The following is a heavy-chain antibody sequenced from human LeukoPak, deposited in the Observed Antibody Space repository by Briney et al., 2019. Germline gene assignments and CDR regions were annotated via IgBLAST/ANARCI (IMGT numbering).Heavy chain of an antibody. CDR3: ALSRTLDY. CDR1: GFIFSSYW. V-gene: IGHV3-7*01. J-gene: IGHJ4*02. Sequence: PGGSLRLSCAASGFIFSSYWMSWVRQAPGKGLEWVANIKQDGSEKYYVDSVKGRFTISRDNAKNSLYVQMNSLRAEDTAVYYCALSRTLDYWGQGTLVTVSS. CDR2: IKQDGSEK.